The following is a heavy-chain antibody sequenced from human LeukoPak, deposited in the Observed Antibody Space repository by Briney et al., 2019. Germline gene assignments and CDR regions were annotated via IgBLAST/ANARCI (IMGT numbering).Heavy chain of an antibody. J-gene: IGHJ5*02. Sequence: AASVKVSCKASGYTSTSYDINWVRQATGQGLEWMGWMNPNSGNTGYAQKFQGRVTMTRNTSISTAYMELSRLRSDDTAVYYCAMSPSGSYYSSWGQGTLVTVSS. CDR2: MNPNSGNT. V-gene: IGHV1-8*01. CDR1: GYTSTSYD. D-gene: IGHD1-26*01. CDR3: AMSPSGSYYSS.